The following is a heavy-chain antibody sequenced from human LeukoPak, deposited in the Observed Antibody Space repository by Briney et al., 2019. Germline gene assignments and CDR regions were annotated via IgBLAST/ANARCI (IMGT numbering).Heavy chain of an antibody. CDR1: GGSFSGYY. V-gene: IGHV4-34*01. CDR2: INHSGST. CDR3: ARGSPRTDAFDI. J-gene: IGHJ3*02. Sequence: SETLSLTCAVYGGSFSGYYWSWIRQPPGKGLEWIGEINHSGSTNYNPSLKSRVTISVDTSKNQFSLKLSSVTAADTAVYYCARGSPRTDAFDIWGQGTMVTVSS.